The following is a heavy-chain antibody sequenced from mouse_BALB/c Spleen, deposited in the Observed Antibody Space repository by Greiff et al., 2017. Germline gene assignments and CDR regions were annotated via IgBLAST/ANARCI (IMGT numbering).Heavy chain of an antibody. J-gene: IGHJ1*01. Sequence: DVMLVESGGGLVQPGGSLKLSCAASGFTFSSYGMSWVRQTPDKRLELVATINSNGGSTYYPDSVKGRFTISRDNAKNTLYLQMSSLKSEDTAMYYCARRGTRGYWYFDVWGAGTTVTVSS. CDR1: GFTFSSYG. CDR2: INSNGGST. V-gene: IGHV5-6-3*01. CDR3: ARRGTRGYWYFDV.